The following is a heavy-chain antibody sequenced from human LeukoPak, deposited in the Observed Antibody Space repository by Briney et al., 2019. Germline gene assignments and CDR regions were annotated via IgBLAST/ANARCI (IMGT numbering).Heavy chain of an antibody. D-gene: IGHD6-13*01. CDR2: IYYSGST. Sequence: SETLSLTCTVSGGSISSYYWSWIRQPPGKGLEWIGYIYYSGSTNYNPSLKSRVTISVDTSKNQFSLKLSSVTAADTAVYYCARLSSGSSSWYDIDYWCQGTLVTVSS. CDR3: ARLSSGSSSWYDIDY. V-gene: IGHV4-59*08. J-gene: IGHJ4*02. CDR1: GGSISSYY.